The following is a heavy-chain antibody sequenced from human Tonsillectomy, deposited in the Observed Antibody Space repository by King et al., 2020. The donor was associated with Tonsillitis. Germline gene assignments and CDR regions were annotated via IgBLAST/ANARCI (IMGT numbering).Heavy chain of an antibody. V-gene: IGHV3-11*01. CDR2: NSGSGSTM. CDR3: ARLYYYGSGYYMDV. Sequence: VQLVESGGGLVKSGGSLRLSCAASGFTFSDYYMGWIRQAPGKGLDWVSYNSGSGSTMFYGDSVKGRFTISRDSAKSSLYLPMNSLRAEDTAVYFCARLYYYGSGYYMDVWGKGTTVTVSS. J-gene: IGHJ6*03. D-gene: IGHD3-10*01. CDR1: GFTFSDYY.